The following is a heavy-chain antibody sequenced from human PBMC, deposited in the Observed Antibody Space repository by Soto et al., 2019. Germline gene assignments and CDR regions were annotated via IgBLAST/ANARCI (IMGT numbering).Heavy chain of an antibody. CDR3: AKWEGLGSDYYYYAMDV. V-gene: IGHV4-31*03. J-gene: IGHJ6*02. CDR2: IYHSGYT. CDR1: GGSISSGGYY. D-gene: IGHD1-26*01. Sequence: TLSLTCTVSGGSISSGGYYWTWIRQHPGKGLEWIAYIYHSGYTFYNPSLKSRVTMSVDTSKNQFSLKLRSVTAADTAVYYCAKWEGLGSDYYYYAMDVWGQGTTVTVSS.